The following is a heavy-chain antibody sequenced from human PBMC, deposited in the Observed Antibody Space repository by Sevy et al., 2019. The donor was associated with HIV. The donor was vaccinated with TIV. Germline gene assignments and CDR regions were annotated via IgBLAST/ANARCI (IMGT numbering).Heavy chain of an antibody. CDR1: RFTFNSYA. CDR3: ARDAAEGLYGSTWFSNWLDP. D-gene: IGHD6-13*01. J-gene: IGHJ5*02. Sequence: GGSLRLSCAASRFTFNSYAMYWVRQAPGKGLEWVAVISYDGSFKNYADSVKGRFTISRDNSKNTLYLQMNSLRREDTAIYYCARDAAEGLYGSTWFSNWLDPWGQGTLVTVSS. V-gene: IGHV3-30*04. CDR2: ISYDGSFK.